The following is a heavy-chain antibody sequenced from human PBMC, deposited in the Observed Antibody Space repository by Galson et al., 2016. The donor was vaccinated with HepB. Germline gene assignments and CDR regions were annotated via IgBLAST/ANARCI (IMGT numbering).Heavy chain of an antibody. CDR1: GFTFRNYH. Sequence: SLRLSCAGSGFTFRNYHMNWVRQTPGKGLEWVSSISSGSAYKYYADSVKGRFSIFRDNAKNSLYLQMNSLRAVDTAVYYCARPRDNYGHAIDIWGQGTMVTVSS. V-gene: IGHV3-21*01. D-gene: IGHD3-10*01. CDR2: ISSGSAYK. CDR3: ARPRDNYGHAIDI. J-gene: IGHJ3*02.